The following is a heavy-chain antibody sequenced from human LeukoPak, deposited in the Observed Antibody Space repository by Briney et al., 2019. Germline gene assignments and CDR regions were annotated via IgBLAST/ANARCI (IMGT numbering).Heavy chain of an antibody. V-gene: IGHV1-8*01. Sequence: GASVKVSCKXSRYTFTSYDINWVRQSTGQGREWMGWMNPNRGKTGYSQKFQGRVTMTRNTSISTAYMELSSLRSEDTAVYYCARGGPRWLQLKPFDYWGQGTLVTVSS. CDR1: RYTFTSYD. CDR2: MNPNRGKT. D-gene: IGHD5-24*01. J-gene: IGHJ4*02. CDR3: ARGGPRWLQLKPFDY.